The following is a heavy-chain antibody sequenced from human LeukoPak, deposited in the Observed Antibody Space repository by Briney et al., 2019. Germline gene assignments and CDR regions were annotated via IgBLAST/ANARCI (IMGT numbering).Heavy chain of an antibody. Sequence: PGRSLRLSCAASGFTFSSYAMHWVRQAPGKGLEWVAVISYDGSNKYYADSVKGRFTISRDNSKNTLYLQMNSLRAEDTAVYYCAKQAWGKGGSYYYYYMDVWGKGTTVTVSS. D-gene: IGHD1-26*01. CDR1: GFTFSSYA. J-gene: IGHJ6*03. CDR3: AKQAWGKGGSYYYYYMDV. CDR2: ISYDGSNK. V-gene: IGHV3-30-3*02.